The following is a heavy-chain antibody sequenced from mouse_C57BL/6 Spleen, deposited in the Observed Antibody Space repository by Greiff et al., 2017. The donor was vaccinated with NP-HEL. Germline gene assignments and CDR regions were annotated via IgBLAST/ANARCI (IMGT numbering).Heavy chain of an antibody. CDR3: ARAGYGGGFDY. V-gene: IGHV3-1*01. CDR1: GYSITSGYD. Sequence: EVKLMESGPGMVKPSQSLSLTCTVTGYSITSGYDWHWLRHFPGNKLEWMGYISYSGSTNYNPSLKSRISISHDTSKNHFFLKLNSVTTEDTATYYCARAGYGGGFDYWGQGTTLTVSS. CDR2: ISYSGST. D-gene: IGHD2-14*01. J-gene: IGHJ2*01.